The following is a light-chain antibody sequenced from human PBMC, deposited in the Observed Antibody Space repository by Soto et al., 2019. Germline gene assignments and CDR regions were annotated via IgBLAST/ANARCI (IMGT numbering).Light chain of an antibody. V-gene: IGLV2-18*02. CDR3: SAYTTDNVL. J-gene: IGLJ2*01. CDR1: SRDIGSYND. CDR2: GVS. Sequence: QSALTQPPSVSGSPGQSVTISLTGTSRDIGSYNDVSWYQQTPGTAPKLMISGVSHRPSGVPDRFSGSKSGSTASLTISGLQAEDEADYYCSAYTTDNVLFGGGTKLTVL.